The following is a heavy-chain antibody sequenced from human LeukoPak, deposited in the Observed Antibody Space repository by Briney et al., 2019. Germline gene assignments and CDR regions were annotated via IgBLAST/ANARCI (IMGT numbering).Heavy chain of an antibody. D-gene: IGHD5-24*01. J-gene: IGHJ5*02. CDR3: AGGDGYNSWFDP. Sequence: PSQTLSLTCTVSGGSISSGSYYWSWIRQPAGKGLEWIGRIYTSGSTNYNPSLKSRVTISVDTSKNQFSLKLSSVTAADTAVYYRAGGDGYNSWFDPWGQGTLVTVSS. V-gene: IGHV4-61*02. CDR2: IYTSGST. CDR1: GGSISSGSYY.